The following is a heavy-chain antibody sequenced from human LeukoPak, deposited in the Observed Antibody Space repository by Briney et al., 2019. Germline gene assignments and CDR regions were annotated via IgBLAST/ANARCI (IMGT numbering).Heavy chain of an antibody. CDR3: ARVFYAAGSYFDY. V-gene: IGHV3-66*01. J-gene: IGHJ4*02. CDR1: EVIFSSNY. D-gene: IGHD3-10*01. CDR2: INSGDNT. Sequence: PGGSLRLSCAASEVIFSSNYMSWVRQAPGKGLEWVSVINSGDNTNYADSVKGRFTISRDNSKNKLYLQMNSLRAEDTAVYYCARVFYAAGSYFDYWGQGTVVSVSS.